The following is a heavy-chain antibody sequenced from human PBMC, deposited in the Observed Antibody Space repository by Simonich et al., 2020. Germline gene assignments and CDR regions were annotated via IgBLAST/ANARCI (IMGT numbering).Heavy chain of an antibody. CDR3: ATGDILTGYYLTNAFDI. V-gene: IGHV1-24*01. CDR1: GYTLTELS. CDR2: FDPEEGEK. D-gene: IGHD3-9*01. J-gene: IGHJ3*02. Sequence: QVQLVQSGAEVKKPGASVKVSCKVSGYTLTELSMHWVRQGPGKGFEGMGGFDPEEGEKIYAQKYQGRVTMTEDTSTDTAYMELSSLRSEDTAVYYCATGDILTGYYLTNAFDIWGQGTMVTVSS.